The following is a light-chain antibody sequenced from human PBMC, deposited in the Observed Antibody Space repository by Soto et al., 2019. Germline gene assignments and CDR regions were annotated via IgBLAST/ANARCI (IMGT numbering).Light chain of an antibody. CDR3: SGWADTLNGWV. J-gene: IGLJ3*02. V-gene: IGLV1-44*01. Sequence: QSVLTQPPSASATPGQRVTISCSGSSTNIAVNTVNWYQQVPGTATKLLIYSVDERPSGVPDRCSGSKSGSSAALSISGLQFEDEANYYYSGWADTLNGWVFGGGTKLTVL. CDR1: STNIAVNT. CDR2: SVD.